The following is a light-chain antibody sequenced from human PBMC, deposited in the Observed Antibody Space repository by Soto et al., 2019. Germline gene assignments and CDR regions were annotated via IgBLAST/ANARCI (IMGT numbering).Light chain of an antibody. Sequence: QSALTQPASVSGSPGQSITISCTGTSSDVGGYNYVSWYQQHPGKAPKLIIYDVSSRPSGVSSRFSGSKSGNTASLTISGLQAEDEADYYCNSYTSTSTLVFGTGTKVTVL. J-gene: IGLJ1*01. CDR2: DVS. CDR3: NSYTSTSTLV. CDR1: SSDVGGYNY. V-gene: IGLV2-14*01.